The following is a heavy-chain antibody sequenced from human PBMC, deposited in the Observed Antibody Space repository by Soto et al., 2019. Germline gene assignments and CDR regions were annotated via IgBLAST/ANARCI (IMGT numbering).Heavy chain of an antibody. V-gene: IGHV1-69*01. CDR2: IIPIFGTA. CDR1: GGTFSSYA. J-gene: IGHJ6*02. CDR3: ARAADCSGGSCYSYGMDV. Sequence: QVQLVQSGAEVKKPGSSVKVSCKASGGTFSSYAISWVRQAPGQGLEWMGGIIPIFGTANYAQKFQGRVTITADESTSTADVELSSLRSEDTAVYYCARAADCSGGSCYSYGMDVWGQGTTVTVSS. D-gene: IGHD2-15*01.